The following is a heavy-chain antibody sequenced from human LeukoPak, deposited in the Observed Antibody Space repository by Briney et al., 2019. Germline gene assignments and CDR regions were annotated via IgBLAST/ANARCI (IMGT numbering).Heavy chain of an antibody. CDR2: IRSDGGDT. D-gene: IGHD6-6*01. CDR3: ARLAARQILGYYGMDV. CDR1: GXTFSNYW. J-gene: IGHJ6*02. Sequence: PGGSLRLSCEASGXTFSNYWMHWVRQVPGKGLVWVSRIRSDGGDTTYADFVQGRFTISRDNVKNMLYLQMNSLRAEDTAVYYCARLAARQILGYYGMDVWGQGTTVTVSS. V-gene: IGHV3-74*01.